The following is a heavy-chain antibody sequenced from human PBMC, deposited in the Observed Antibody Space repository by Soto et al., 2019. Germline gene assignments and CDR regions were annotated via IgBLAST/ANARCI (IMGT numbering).Heavy chain of an antibody. CDR3: AKVSRASRTLTPDFDC. CDR1: GFTFSSYG. J-gene: IGHJ4*02. Sequence: GGSLRLSCVASGFTFSSYGMHWVRQAPGKGLEWVAVISYDGGNQYYADSVKGRFTISRDNSKNTLYLQMNSLRTEDTAVYYCAKVSRASRTLTPDFDCWGQGTLVTFSS. CDR2: ISYDGGNQ. V-gene: IGHV3-30*18. D-gene: IGHD3-9*01.